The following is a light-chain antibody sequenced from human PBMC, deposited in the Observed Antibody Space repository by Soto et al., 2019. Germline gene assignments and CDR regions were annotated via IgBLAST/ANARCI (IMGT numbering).Light chain of an antibody. CDR1: QNINSW. J-gene: IGKJ1*01. CDR3: QQYDTYPWT. CDR2: KAS. V-gene: IGKV1-5*03. Sequence: DIQMTQSPSTLSASVGDRVTITCRASQNINSWLAWYQQKPGKAPKVLISKASSLESGVPSRFSGSESGTEFTLTISSLQPDDTATYYCQQYDTYPWTFGQGTKVEIK.